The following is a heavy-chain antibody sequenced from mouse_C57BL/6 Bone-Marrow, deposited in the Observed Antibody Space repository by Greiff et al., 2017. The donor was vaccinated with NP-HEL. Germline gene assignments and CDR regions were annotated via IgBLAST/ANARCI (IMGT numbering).Heavy chain of an antibody. D-gene: IGHD3-2*02. J-gene: IGHJ3*01. V-gene: IGHV1-81*01. Sequence: VQLQQSGAELARPGASVKLSCKASGYTFTSYGISWVKQRTGQGLEWIGEIYPRSGNTYYNEKFKGKATLTADKSSSTAYMELRSLTSEDSAVYFCARQLRFRFAYWGQGTLVTVSA. CDR3: ARQLRFRFAY. CDR1: GYTFTSYG. CDR2: IYPRSGNT.